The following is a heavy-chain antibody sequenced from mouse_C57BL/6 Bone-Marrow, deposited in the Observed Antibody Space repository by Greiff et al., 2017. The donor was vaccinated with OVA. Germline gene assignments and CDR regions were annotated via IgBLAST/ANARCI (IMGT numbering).Heavy chain of an antibody. CDR2: ISNLAYSI. CDR1: GFTFSDYG. V-gene: IGHV5-15*01. J-gene: IGHJ4*01. CDR3: ARQGYYGSWDYDMDY. D-gene: IGHD1-1*02. Sequence: DVMLVESGGGLVQPGGSLKLSCAASGFTFSDYGMAWVRQAPRKGPEWVAFISNLAYSIYYPAPLPGRFTFSIENSKNTLYLEMSSLRSEDTAMYYGARQGYYGSWDYDMDYWGQGTSVTVSS.